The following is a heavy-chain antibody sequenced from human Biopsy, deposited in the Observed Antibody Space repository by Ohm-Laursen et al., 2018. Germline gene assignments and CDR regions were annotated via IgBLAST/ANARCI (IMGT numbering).Heavy chain of an antibody. D-gene: IGHD3-3*01. CDR3: ARDPHLRLLKWSMRLRGAFDI. Sequence: ASVKVSCKSSGYNFNSYGISWVRQAPGQGLEWMGWISPYNGDTNYAEKFQGRVTMTTDTSTTTAYMELRSLRSDDTAVYYCARDPHLRLLKWSMRLRGAFDIWGQGTMVTVSS. CDR2: ISPYNGDT. J-gene: IGHJ3*02. V-gene: IGHV1-18*01. CDR1: GYNFNSYG.